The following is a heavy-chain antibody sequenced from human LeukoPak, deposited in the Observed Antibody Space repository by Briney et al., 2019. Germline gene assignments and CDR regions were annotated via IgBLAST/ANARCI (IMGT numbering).Heavy chain of an antibody. V-gene: IGHV3-33*01. CDR3: ARSGSGTYYYYGMDV. J-gene: IGHJ6*02. CDR2: IWYDGSNK. D-gene: IGHD3-10*01. CDR1: GFTFSSYG. Sequence: QAGGSLRLSCAASGFTFSSYGMHWVRQAPGKGLEWVAVIWYDGSNKYYADSVKGRFTISRDNSKNTLYLQMNSLRAEDTAVYYCARSGSGTYYYYGMDVWGRGTTVTVSS.